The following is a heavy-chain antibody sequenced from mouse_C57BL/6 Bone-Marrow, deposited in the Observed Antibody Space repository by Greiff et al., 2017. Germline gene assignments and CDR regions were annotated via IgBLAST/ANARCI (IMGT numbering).Heavy chain of an antibody. V-gene: IGHV1-59*01. CDR2: IDPSDSYT. D-gene: IGHD1-1*01. J-gene: IGHJ3*01. Sequence: QVQLQQPGAELVRPGTSVKLSCKASGYTFTSYWMHWVKQRPGQGLEWIGVIDPSDSYTNYNQKFKGKATLTVDTSSSTAYMHLSSLTSEDSAVYYCARGAYYGSSYETYWGQGTLVTVSA. CDR3: ARGAYYGSSYETY. CDR1: GYTFTSYW.